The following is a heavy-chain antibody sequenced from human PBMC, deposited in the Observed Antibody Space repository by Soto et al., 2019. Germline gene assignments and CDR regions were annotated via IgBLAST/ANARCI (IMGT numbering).Heavy chain of an antibody. Sequence: SETLSLTCTVSGGSISSGGYYWSWIRQHPGKGLEWIGYIYYSGSTYYNPSLKSRVTISVDTSKNQFSLKLSSVTAADTAVYYCARVEVATTFDYWGQGTLVTVSS. CDR3: ARVEVATTFDY. J-gene: IGHJ4*02. V-gene: IGHV4-31*03. CDR2: IYYSGST. D-gene: IGHD5-12*01. CDR1: GGSISSGGYY.